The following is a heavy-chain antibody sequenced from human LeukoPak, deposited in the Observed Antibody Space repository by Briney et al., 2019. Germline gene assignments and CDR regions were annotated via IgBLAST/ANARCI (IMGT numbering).Heavy chain of an antibody. CDR1: GFTFSDYE. V-gene: IGHV3-48*03. Sequence: GGSLRLSCAASGFTFSDYEMNWVRQAPGKGLEWISYISSSGRRTYYADSVKGRFSISRDNAKNSLHLQMNSLRAYDTAIYYCARGPRDPTEYCSRGTCSPTYEVWGQGTLVTVSS. CDR2: ISSSGRRT. D-gene: IGHD2-15*01. CDR3: ARGPRDPTEYCSRGTCSPTYEV. J-gene: IGHJ4*02.